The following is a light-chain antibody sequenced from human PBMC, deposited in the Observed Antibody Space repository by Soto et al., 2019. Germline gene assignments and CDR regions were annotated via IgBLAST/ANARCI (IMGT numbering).Light chain of an antibody. CDR3: SSYTSSSPHVV. CDR2: DVS. V-gene: IGLV2-14*01. J-gene: IGLJ2*01. Sequence: QSALTQPASVSGSPGQSITISCTGTSSDVGGYNYVSWYQQHPGKAPKLMIYDVSNRPSGVSNRFSRTKSGNTASLTISGLQAEDEADYYCSSYTSSSPHVVLGGGTKLTAL. CDR1: SSDVGGYNY.